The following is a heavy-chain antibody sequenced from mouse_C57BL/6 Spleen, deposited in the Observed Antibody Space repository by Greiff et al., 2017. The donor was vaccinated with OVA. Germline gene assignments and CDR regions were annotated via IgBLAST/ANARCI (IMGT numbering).Heavy chain of an antibody. Sequence: VKLQESGAELARPGASVKMSCKASGYTFTSYTMHWVKQRPGQGLEWIGYINPSSGYTKYNQKFKDKATLTADKSSSTAYMQLSSLTSEDSAVYYCARGSIYYAMDYWGQGTSVTVSS. J-gene: IGHJ4*01. CDR3: ARGSIYYAMDY. V-gene: IGHV1-4*01. D-gene: IGHD2-10*02. CDR2: INPSSGYT. CDR1: GYTFTSYT.